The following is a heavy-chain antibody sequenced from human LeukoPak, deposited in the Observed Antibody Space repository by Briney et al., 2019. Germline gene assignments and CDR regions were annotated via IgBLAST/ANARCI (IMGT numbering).Heavy chain of an antibody. D-gene: IGHD3-3*01. J-gene: IGHJ6*02. CDR2: IWYDGSNK. CDR1: GFTFSSYG. V-gene: IGHV3-33*01. Sequence: PGRSLRLSCAASGFTFSSYGMHWVRQAPGKGLEWVAAIWYDGSNKYYADSVKGRFTISRDNSKNTLYLQMNSLRAEDTAVYYCARGNDFWSGYLANPLRYGMDVWGQGTTVTVSS. CDR3: ARGNDFWSGYLANPLRYGMDV.